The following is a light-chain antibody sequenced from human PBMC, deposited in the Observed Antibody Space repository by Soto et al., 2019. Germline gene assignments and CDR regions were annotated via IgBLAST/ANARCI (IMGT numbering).Light chain of an antibody. CDR2: KAS. Sequence: DIQMTQSPSTLSASVGDRVTITCRASQSISSWLAWYQQKPGKAPKLLIYKASSLESGVPSRFSGSGSGTEFPLTISSLQPDYFATYYCQQYNSYSPAFGQGTKVEIK. CDR3: QQYNSYSPA. J-gene: IGKJ1*01. V-gene: IGKV1-5*03. CDR1: QSISSW.